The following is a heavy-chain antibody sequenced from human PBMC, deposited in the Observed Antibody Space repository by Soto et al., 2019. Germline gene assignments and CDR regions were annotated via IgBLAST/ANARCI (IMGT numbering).Heavy chain of an antibody. V-gene: IGHV1-18*01. CDR2: ISAYNGNT. CDR3: ATPCDTDSDFWSGSPQHYDGREV. D-gene: IGHD3-3*01. CDR1: GYTFTSYG. J-gene: IGHJ6*02. Sequence: ASVKVSCKASGYTFTSYGISWVRRAPGQGLEWMGWISAYNGNTNYAQKLQGRVTMTTDTSTSTAYMELRSLRSDDTAVYYCATPCDTDSDFWSGSPQHYDGREVWGQGTTVTGS.